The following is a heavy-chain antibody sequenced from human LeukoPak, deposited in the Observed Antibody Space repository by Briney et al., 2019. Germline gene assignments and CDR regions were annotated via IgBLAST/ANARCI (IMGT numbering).Heavy chain of an antibody. CDR2: IYYSGST. D-gene: IGHD3-9*01. V-gene: IGHV4-39*07. CDR3: ARDDLYYDILTGYSYYMDV. Sequence: SETLSLTCTVSGGSISSSSYYWGWIRQPPGKGLEWIGSIYYSGSTYYNPSLKSRVTISVDTSKNQFSLKLSSVTAADTAVYYCARDDLYYDILTGYSYYMDVWGKGTTVTVSS. J-gene: IGHJ6*03. CDR1: GGSISSSSYY.